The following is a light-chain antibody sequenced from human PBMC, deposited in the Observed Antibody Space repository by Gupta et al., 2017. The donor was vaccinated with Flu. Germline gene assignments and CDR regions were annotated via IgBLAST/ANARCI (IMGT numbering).Light chain of an antibody. Sequence: SYVLTPPPSVSVASGQTARITCGGDDIRTKTVDWYQQKPGQAPVLVVYDDNDRPSGIPERFSGSNSGNTATLTITKVEAGDEADYFCQLWHIRGDHLRVFGGGTKLTVL. CDR3: QLWHIRGDHLRV. V-gene: IGLV3-21*02. CDR2: DDN. CDR1: DIRTKT. J-gene: IGLJ3*02.